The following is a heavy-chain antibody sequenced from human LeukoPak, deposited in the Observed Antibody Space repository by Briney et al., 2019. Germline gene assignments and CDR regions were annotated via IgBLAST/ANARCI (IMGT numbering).Heavy chain of an antibody. V-gene: IGHV3-23*01. J-gene: IGHJ4*02. CDR1: GXTFSSYA. CDR3: AKDAPTVLILFDY. D-gene: IGHD4-23*01. Sequence: GGSLRLSWAASGXTFSSYAVSWVRRAPGKGLEWVSAISGSGGSTYYADSVKGRFTISRDNSKNTLYLQMNSLRGEDTAVYYCAKDAPTVLILFDYWGQGTLVTVSS. CDR2: ISGSGGST.